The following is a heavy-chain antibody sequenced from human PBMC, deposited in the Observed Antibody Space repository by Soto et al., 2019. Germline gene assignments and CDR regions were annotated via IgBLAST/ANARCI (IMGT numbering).Heavy chain of an antibody. CDR3: ASQLPRDVYYYYYYYMDV. D-gene: IGHD2-8*01. CDR2: IYYSGST. V-gene: IGHV4-39*01. J-gene: IGHJ6*03. CDR1: GGSISSSSYY. Sequence: PSETLSLTCTVSGGSISSSSYYWGWIRQPPGKGLEWIGSIYYSGSTYYNPSLKSRVTISVDTSKNQFSLKLSSVTAADTAVYYCASQLPRDVYYYYYYYMDVWGKGTTVTVSS.